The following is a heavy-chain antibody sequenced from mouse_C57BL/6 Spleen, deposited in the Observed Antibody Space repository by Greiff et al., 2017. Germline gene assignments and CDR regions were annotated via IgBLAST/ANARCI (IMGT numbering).Heavy chain of an antibody. CDR2: IHPNSGST. V-gene: IGHV1-64*01. CDR3: ARGGTGAMDY. Sequence: QVQLQQPGAELVKPGASVKLSCKASGYTFTSYWMHWVKQRPGQGLEWIGMIHPNSGSTNYNEKLKSKATLTVDKSSSTAYMQLSSLTSEDSAVYYCARGGTGAMDYWGQGTSVTVSS. J-gene: IGHJ4*01. D-gene: IGHD3-3*01. CDR1: GYTFTSYW.